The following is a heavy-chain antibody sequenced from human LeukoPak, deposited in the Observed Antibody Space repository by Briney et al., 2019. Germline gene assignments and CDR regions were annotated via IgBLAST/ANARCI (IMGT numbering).Heavy chain of an antibody. D-gene: IGHD3-22*01. CDR3: AKDLSASRDSGYYSLDY. J-gene: IGHJ4*02. CDR2: ISGSGGST. Sequence: GGSLRLSCAASGFTFSNYAMNWVRQAPGKGLGWVSAISGSGGSTYYADSVKGRFTISRDNSKNTLYLQMNSLGAEDTAVYYCAKDLSASRDSGYYSLDYWGQGTLVTVSS. V-gene: IGHV3-23*01. CDR1: GFTFSNYA.